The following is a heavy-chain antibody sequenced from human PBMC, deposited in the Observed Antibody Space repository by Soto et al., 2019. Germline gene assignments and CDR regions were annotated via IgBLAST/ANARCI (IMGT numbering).Heavy chain of an antibody. D-gene: IGHD3-22*01. CDR2: ISYDGSNK. CDR3: ARGQDDSSGYHDAFDI. Sequence: GGSLRLSCAASGFTFSSYGMHWVRQAPGKGLEWVAVISYDGSNKYYADSVKGRFTISRDNSKNTLYLQMNSLRAADTAVYYCARGQDDSSGYHDAFDIWGQGTMVTVSS. CDR1: GFTFSSYG. V-gene: IGHV3-30*03. J-gene: IGHJ3*02.